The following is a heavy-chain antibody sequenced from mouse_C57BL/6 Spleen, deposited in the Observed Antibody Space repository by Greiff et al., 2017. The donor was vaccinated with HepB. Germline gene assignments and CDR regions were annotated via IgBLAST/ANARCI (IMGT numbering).Heavy chain of an antibody. Sequence: QVQLQQSGAELVRPGASVTLSCKASGYTFTDYEMHWVKQTPVHGLEWIGAIDPETGGTAYNQKFKGKAILTADKSSSTAYMELRSLTSEDSAVYYCTRGRDSNRAWFAYWGQGTLVTVSA. J-gene: IGHJ3*01. D-gene: IGHD2-5*01. CDR1: GYTFTDYE. CDR3: TRGRDSNRAWFAY. V-gene: IGHV1-15*01. CDR2: IDPETGGT.